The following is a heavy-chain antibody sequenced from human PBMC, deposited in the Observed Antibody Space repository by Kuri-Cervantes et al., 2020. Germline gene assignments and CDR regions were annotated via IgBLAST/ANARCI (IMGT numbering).Heavy chain of an antibody. V-gene: IGHV3-7*01. CDR3: ARIEDWYFDL. J-gene: IGHJ2*01. CDR2: IKQDGSEK. CDR1: GFTFSDYY. Sequence: GESLKISCAASGFTFSDYYMSWIRQAPGKGLEWVANIKQDGSEKYYVDSVKGRFTISRDNAKNSLYLQMNSLRAEDTAVYYCARIEDWYFDLWGRGTLVTVSS.